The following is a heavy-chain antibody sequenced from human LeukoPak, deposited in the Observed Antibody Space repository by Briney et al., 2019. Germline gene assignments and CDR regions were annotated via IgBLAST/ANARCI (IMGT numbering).Heavy chain of an antibody. J-gene: IGHJ5*02. Sequence: SETLSLTCTVSGYSISSGYYWGWIRPPPGQGLEWIGNIYPTGSTYYNPSLKSRVIISVDTSKNPFSLKVSSVSAADTAVYYCARAYSSSWYWNWFDPWGQGTLVTVSS. D-gene: IGHD6-13*01. CDR2: IYPTGST. V-gene: IGHV4-38-2*02. CDR1: GYSISSGYY. CDR3: ARAYSSSWYWNWFDP.